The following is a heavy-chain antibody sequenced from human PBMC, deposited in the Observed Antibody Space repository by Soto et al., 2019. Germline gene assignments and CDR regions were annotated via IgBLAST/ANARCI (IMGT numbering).Heavy chain of an antibody. CDR1: GFTFSSYA. J-gene: IGHJ4*02. Sequence: EVQLLESGGGLVQPGGSLRLSCAASGFTFSSYAMSWVRQAPGKGLEWVSAISGSGGSTYYADSVKGRFTISRDNSKNTLYLQMNSLRAEDTAVYYCATDIVVVPAAMAGYFDYWGKGTLVTVSS. V-gene: IGHV3-23*01. CDR3: ATDIVVVPAAMAGYFDY. D-gene: IGHD2-2*01. CDR2: ISGSGGST.